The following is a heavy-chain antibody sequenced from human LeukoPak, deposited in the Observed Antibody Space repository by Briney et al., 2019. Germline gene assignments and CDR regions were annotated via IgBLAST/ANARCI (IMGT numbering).Heavy chain of an antibody. V-gene: IGHV4-34*01. CDR1: GGSFSGYY. J-gene: IGHJ5*01. CDR2: INHSGST. CDR3: ALGQYSSGWYDS. D-gene: IGHD6-19*01. Sequence: KSSETLSLTCAVYGGSFSGYYWSWIRQPPGKGLEWIGEINHSGSTNYNPSLKSRVTISLDRSKNQFSLKLSSVTAADTAVYYCALGQYSSGWYDSWGQGTPVTVSS.